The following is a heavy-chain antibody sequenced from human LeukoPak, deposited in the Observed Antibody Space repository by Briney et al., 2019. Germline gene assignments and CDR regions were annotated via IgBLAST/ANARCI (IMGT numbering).Heavy chain of an antibody. CDR3: ASVGGSSPY. V-gene: IGHV4-38-2*02. CDR2: IYGSGTT. J-gene: IGHJ4*02. Sequence: SETLSLTCTVSGYSISSGHFWSWIRQPPGKGLEWIGSIYGSGTTYYDPPLRSRVSISADTSKNHFSLELSSVTAADTAVYYCASVGGSSPYWGQGTLVTVSS. CDR1: GYSISSGHF. D-gene: IGHD3-10*01.